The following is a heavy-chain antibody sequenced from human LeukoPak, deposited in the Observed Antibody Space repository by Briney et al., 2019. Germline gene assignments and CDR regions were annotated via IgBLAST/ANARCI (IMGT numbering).Heavy chain of an antibody. D-gene: IGHD6-13*01. V-gene: IGHV3-23*01. CDR1: GFIFNDYY. Sequence: GGSLRLSCTASGFIFNDYYMSWVRQAPGKGLEWVSAISGSGGSTYYADSVKGRFTISRDNSKNTLYLQMNSLRAEDTAVYYCAKASWGAAAGRVPPSSFDYWGQGTLVTVSS. CDR3: AKASWGAAAGRVPPSSFDY. CDR2: ISGSGGST. J-gene: IGHJ4*02.